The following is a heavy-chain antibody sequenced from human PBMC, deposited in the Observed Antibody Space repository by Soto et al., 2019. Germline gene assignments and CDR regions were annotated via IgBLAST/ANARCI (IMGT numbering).Heavy chain of an antibody. CDR2: ISAYNGNT. J-gene: IGHJ6*02. CDR3: ARVYYYGSGSYYYYYYGMDV. V-gene: IGHV1-18*01. Sequence: ASVKVSCKASGYTFTSYDINWVRQATGQGLEWMGWISAYNGNTNYAQKLQGRVTMTTDTSTSTAYMELRSLRSDDTAVYYCARVYYYGSGSYYYYYYGMDVWGQGTTVTVSS. D-gene: IGHD3-10*01. CDR1: GYTFTSYD.